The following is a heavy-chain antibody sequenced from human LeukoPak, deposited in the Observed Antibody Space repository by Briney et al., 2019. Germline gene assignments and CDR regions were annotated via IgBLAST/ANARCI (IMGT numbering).Heavy chain of an antibody. D-gene: IGHD2-2*01. V-gene: IGHV1-2*06. Sequence: ASVTVSFKPSGYTFTVNYLHWVRQAPAQGLEWVGRMNPNSGVTVYAQNFQGRVTMTRDTSISTAYMELSSLTSDDTAVYYCTRGAGTSWFDYWGQGSLVTVSS. CDR1: GYTFTVNY. CDR2: MNPNSGVT. J-gene: IGHJ4*02. CDR3: TRGAGTSWFDY.